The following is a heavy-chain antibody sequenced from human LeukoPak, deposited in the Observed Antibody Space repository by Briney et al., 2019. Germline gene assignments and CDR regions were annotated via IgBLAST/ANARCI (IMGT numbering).Heavy chain of an antibody. CDR1: GFTVSSNY. Sequence: GGSLRLSCAASGFTVSSNYMSWVRQAPGKGLEWVSVIYSGGSTYCADSVKGRFTISRDNSKNTLYLQMNSLRAEDTAVYYCARVAGSWYFDLWGRGTLVTVSS. J-gene: IGHJ2*01. D-gene: IGHD6-19*01. CDR3: ARVAGSWYFDL. V-gene: IGHV3-53*01. CDR2: IYSGGST.